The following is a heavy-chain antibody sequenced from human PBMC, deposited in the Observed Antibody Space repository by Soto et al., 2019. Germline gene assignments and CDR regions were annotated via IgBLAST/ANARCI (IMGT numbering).Heavy chain of an antibody. V-gene: IGHV3-23*01. CDR3: VKIGSIAALYYFDY. D-gene: IGHD6-13*01. J-gene: IGHJ4*02. CDR1: GFTFSSSA. CDR2: ISGSGGTT. Sequence: EVQLSESGGGLVQPGGSLRLSCAASGFTFSSSAMTWVRQAPGRGLEWVSGISGSGGTTDYADSVKGRFTISRDNSKNTMYLQMKTLRADDTAVYFCVKIGSIAALYYFDYWGQGTLVTVSS.